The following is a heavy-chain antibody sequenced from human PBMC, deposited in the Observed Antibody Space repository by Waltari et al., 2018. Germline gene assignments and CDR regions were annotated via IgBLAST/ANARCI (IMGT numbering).Heavy chain of an antibody. J-gene: IGHJ2*01. CDR2: FDPEDGET. Sequence: QVQRVQSGAEVKKPGASVNVSCKVSGYPLPALSRPWVRQAPGKGLEWMGGFDPEDGETIYAQKFQGRVTMTEDTSTDTAYMELSSLRSEDTAVYYCATAGIAVAGDWYFDLWGRGTLVTVSS. CDR1: GYPLPALS. CDR3: ATAGIAVAGDWYFDL. D-gene: IGHD6-19*01. V-gene: IGHV1-24*01.